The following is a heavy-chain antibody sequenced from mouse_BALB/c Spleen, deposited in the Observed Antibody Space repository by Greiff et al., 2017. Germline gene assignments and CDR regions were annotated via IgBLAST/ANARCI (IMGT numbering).Heavy chain of an antibody. CDR2: ISSGGSYT. D-gene: IGHD2-14*01. J-gene: IGHJ2*01. V-gene: IGHV5-6*01. CDR1: GFTFSSYG. Sequence: EVQVVESGGDLVKPGGSLKLSCAASGFTFSSYGMSWVRQTPDKRLEWVATISSGGSYTYYPDSVKGRFTISRDNAKNTLYLQMSSLKSEDTAMYYCARQAGYPYYFDYWGQGTTLTVSS. CDR3: ARQAGYPYYFDY.